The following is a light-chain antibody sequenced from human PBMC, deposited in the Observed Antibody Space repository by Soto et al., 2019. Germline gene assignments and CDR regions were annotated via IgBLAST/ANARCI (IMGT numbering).Light chain of an antibody. Sequence: EIVMTQSPATLSVSPGERATLSCRASQSISSYLAWYQQKPGQAPRLLIYGASSRATGIPARFSGSGSGTEVTLTITSLQSEDFAVYYCQQYNIWPRTFGQGTKVEIK. CDR2: GAS. CDR1: QSISSY. V-gene: IGKV3-15*01. CDR3: QQYNIWPRT. J-gene: IGKJ1*01.